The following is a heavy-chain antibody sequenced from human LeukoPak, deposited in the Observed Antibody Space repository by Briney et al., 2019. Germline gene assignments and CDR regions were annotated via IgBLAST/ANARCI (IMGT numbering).Heavy chain of an antibody. Sequence: GGSLRLSCTASGFIFSSYGINWVRQAPGQGLEWVSGITSSGESTHYAASVKGRFTISRDSSKNNLYLQMNSLRVEDTAVYYCAKDLVGTTGYWGQGTLVTVSS. J-gene: IGHJ4*02. D-gene: IGHD1-26*01. V-gene: IGHV3-23*01. CDR2: ITSSGEST. CDR3: AKDLVGTTGY. CDR1: GFIFSSYG.